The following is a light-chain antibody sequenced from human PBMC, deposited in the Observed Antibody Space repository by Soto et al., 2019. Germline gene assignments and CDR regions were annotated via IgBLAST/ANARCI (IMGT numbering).Light chain of an antibody. CDR3: QQYDAYPLT. V-gene: IGKV1-5*03. CDR1: QSISSW. J-gene: IGKJ4*01. Sequence: DIQLTQSPSTLSASVGDRVTITCRASQSISSWLAWYQQKPGKAPKLLVYKASSLESWVPSRFSGSGSGTEFTLTISTLQPDDFAPYYCQQYDAYPLTFGGGTKVEI. CDR2: KAS.